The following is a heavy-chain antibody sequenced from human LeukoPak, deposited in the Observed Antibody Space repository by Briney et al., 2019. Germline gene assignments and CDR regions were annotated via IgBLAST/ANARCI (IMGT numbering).Heavy chain of an antibody. V-gene: IGHV4-59*01. CDR1: GGSISSYY. J-gene: IGHJ4*02. Sequence: PPETLSLTCTVSGGSISSYYWSWIRQPPGKGLEWIGYIYYSGSTNYNPSLKSRVTISVDTSKNQFSLKLSSVTAADTAVYYCAREGKVGAAFDYWGQGTLVTVSS. CDR2: IYYSGST. D-gene: IGHD2-2*01. CDR3: AREGKVGAAFDY.